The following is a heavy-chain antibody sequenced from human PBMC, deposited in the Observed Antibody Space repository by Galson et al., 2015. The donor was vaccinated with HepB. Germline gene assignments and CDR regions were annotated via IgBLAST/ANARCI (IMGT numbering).Heavy chain of an antibody. CDR2: FDPEDGET. Sequence: SVTVSCKVSGYTLTELSMHWVRQAPGKGLEWMGGFDPEDGETIYAQKFQGRVTMTEDTSTDTAYMELSSLRSEDTAVYYCATPTGSNYYFDYWGQGTLVTVSS. J-gene: IGHJ4*02. CDR1: GYTLTELS. CDR3: ATPTGSNYYFDY. D-gene: IGHD4-11*01. V-gene: IGHV1-24*01.